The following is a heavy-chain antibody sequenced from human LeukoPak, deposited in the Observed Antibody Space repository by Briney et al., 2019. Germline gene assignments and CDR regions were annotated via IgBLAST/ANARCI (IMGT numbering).Heavy chain of an antibody. J-gene: IGHJ5*02. Sequence: PSETLSLTCAVYGGSFSGYYWSWIRQPPGKGLEWIGEINHSGSTNYNPSLKSRVTISVDTSKNQFSLKLSSVTAADTAVYYCARGDVVPAAISWFDPWGQGTLVTVSS. D-gene: IGHD2-2*01. CDR3: ARGDVVPAAISWFDP. CDR1: GGSFSGYY. V-gene: IGHV4-34*01. CDR2: INHSGST.